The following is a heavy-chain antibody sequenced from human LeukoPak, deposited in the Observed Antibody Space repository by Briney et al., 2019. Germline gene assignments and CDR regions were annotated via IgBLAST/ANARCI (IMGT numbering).Heavy chain of an antibody. V-gene: IGHV3-23*01. J-gene: IGHJ4*02. Sequence: GGSLRLSCAASGFTFSSYAMSWVRQAPGKGLEWVSGISGSDGGTYYADSVKGRFTISRDKSKNTLYLQMNSLRAEDTAVYYCAKDALVSVAGLFDYWGQGTLVTVSS. D-gene: IGHD6-19*01. CDR1: GFTFSSYA. CDR3: AKDALVSVAGLFDY. CDR2: ISGSDGGT.